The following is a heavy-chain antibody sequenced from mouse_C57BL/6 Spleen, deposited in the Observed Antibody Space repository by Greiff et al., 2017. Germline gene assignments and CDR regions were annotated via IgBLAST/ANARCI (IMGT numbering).Heavy chain of an antibody. D-gene: IGHD3-1*01. J-gene: IGHJ2*01. Sequence: VQVVESGAELVKPGASVKISCKASGYAFSSYWMNWVKQRPGKGLEWIGQIYPGDGDTNYNGKFKGKATLTADKSSSTAYMQLSSLTSEDSAVYFCARVGLGRSYFDYWGQGTTLTVSS. CDR3: ARVGLGRSYFDY. V-gene: IGHV1-80*01. CDR2: IYPGDGDT. CDR1: GYAFSSYW.